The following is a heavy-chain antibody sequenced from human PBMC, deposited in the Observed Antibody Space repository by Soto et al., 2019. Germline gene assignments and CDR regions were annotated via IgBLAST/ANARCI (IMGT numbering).Heavy chain of an antibody. CDR1: GFTFSSYG. D-gene: IGHD4-17*01. CDR2: ISYDGSNK. CDR3: AKVRNDYGDYSQYYYYGMDV. V-gene: IGHV3-30*18. Sequence: GGSLRLSCAASGFTFSSYGMHWVRQAPGKGLEWVAVISYDGSNKYYADSVKGRFTISRDNSKNTLYLQMNSLRAEDTAVYYCAKVRNDYGDYSQYYYYGMDVWGQGTTVTVSS. J-gene: IGHJ6*02.